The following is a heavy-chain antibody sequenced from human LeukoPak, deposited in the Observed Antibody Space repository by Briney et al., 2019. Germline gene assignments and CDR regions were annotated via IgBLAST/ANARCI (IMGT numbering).Heavy chain of an antibody. CDR2: SSNSVATI. V-gene: IGHV3-48*03. CDR3: ATDGAGFDT. CDR1: GFSFSTYE. Sequence: GGSLRLSCAASGFSFSTYEINWVRQAPGKGLEWVAYSSNSVATIYYADSVKGRFTISRDNDKNSLVLQMNNLRAEDTAVYYCATDGAGFDTWGQGVLVTASS. J-gene: IGHJ5*02.